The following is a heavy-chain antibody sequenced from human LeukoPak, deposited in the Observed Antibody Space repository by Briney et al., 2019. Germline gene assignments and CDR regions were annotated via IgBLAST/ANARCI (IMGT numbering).Heavy chain of an antibody. CDR1: GFTFSSYA. Sequence: PGGSLRLSCAASGFTFSSYAMSRVRQAPGKGLEWVSAISDSGGSTYYADSVKGRFTISRDNSKNTLYLQMNSLRAEDTGVYYCAKDGGSHDAFDTWSQGAMVTVSS. J-gene: IGHJ3*02. CDR2: ISDSGGST. V-gene: IGHV3-23*01. D-gene: IGHD2-15*01. CDR3: AKDGGSHDAFDT.